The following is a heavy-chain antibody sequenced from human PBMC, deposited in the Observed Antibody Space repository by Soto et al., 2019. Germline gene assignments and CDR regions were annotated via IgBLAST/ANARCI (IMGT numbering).Heavy chain of an antibody. CDR1: GGSISSGGYS. D-gene: IGHD3-16*02. CDR2: IYHSGST. V-gene: IGHV4-30-2*01. J-gene: IGHJ5*02. CDR3: ARGYTVATNWFDP. Sequence: PSETLSLTCAVSGGSISSGGYSWSWIRQPPGKGLEWIGYIYHSGSTYYNPSLKSRVTISVDRSKNQFSLKLSSVTAADTAVYYCARGYTVATNWFDPWGQGTLVTVSS.